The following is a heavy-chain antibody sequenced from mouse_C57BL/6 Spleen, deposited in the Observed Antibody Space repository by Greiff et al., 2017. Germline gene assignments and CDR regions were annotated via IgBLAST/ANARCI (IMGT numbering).Heavy chain of an antibody. V-gene: IGHV6-3*01. CDR2: IRLKSDNYAT. CDR3: TDGSRFAY. D-gene: IGHD1-1*01. J-gene: IGHJ3*01. Sequence: EVKLEESRGGLVQPGGSMKLSCVASGFTFSNYWMNWVRQSPEKGLEWVAQIRLKSDNYATHYAESVKGRFTISRDDSKSSVYLQMNNLRAEDTGIYYCTDGSRFAYWGQGTLVTVSA. CDR1: GFTFSNYW.